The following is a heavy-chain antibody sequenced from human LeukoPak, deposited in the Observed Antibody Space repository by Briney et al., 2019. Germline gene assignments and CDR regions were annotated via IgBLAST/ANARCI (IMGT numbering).Heavy chain of an antibody. Sequence: PSQTLSLTCTVSGGSISSGGYYWSWIRQHPGKGLEWIGYIYYSGSTYYNPSLKSRVTISVDTSKNQFSLKLSSVTAADAAVYYCARDKGTIFGVVKNYGMDVWGQGTTVTVSS. J-gene: IGHJ6*02. CDR2: IYYSGST. CDR3: ARDKGTIFGVVKNYGMDV. V-gene: IGHV4-31*03. D-gene: IGHD3-3*01. CDR1: GGSISSGGYY.